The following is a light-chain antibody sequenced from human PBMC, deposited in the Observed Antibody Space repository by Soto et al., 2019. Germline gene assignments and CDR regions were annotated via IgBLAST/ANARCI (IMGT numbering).Light chain of an antibody. CDR2: EVT. CDR1: SSDVGAYNY. Sequence: QSALTQPPSASGSPGQSVTISCTGTSSDVGAYNYVSWYQQHPGKAPKLIIYEVTKRPSGVPDRFSGSKSGNTASLTVSGLQAEDEADYYCSSYGGHNLVMFGGGTKLTVL. CDR3: SSYGGHNLVM. V-gene: IGLV2-8*01. J-gene: IGLJ3*02.